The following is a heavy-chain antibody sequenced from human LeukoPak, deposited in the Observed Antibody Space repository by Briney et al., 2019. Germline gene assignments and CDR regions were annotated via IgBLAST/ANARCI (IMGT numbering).Heavy chain of an antibody. J-gene: IGHJ4*02. Sequence: ASVKVSCKASGYTFTSYPIHWVRQAPGQGLEWMGIINPSGGSTNSAQKFQGRVTLTRDTSTSTVYMDLSSLRSEDTAVYYCARLGYCSSTSCQWGQGTLVTVSS. V-gene: IGHV1-46*01. CDR3: ARLGYCSSTSCQ. CDR2: INPSGGST. D-gene: IGHD2-2*01. CDR1: GYTFTSYP.